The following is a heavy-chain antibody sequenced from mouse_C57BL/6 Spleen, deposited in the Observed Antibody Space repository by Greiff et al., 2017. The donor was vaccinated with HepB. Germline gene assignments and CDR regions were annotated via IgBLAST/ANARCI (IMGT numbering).Heavy chain of an antibody. J-gene: IGHJ1*03. D-gene: IGHD1-1*01. Sequence: VQLQQPGAELVKPGASVKLSCKASGYTFTSYWMQWVKQRPGQGLEWIGEIDPSDSYTNYNQKFKGKATLTVDTSSSTAYMQLSSLTSEDSAVYYCARRTTVVATLPFWYFDVWGTGTTVTVSS. CDR3: ARRTTVVATLPFWYFDV. V-gene: IGHV1-50*01. CDR2: IDPSDSYT. CDR1: GYTFTSYW.